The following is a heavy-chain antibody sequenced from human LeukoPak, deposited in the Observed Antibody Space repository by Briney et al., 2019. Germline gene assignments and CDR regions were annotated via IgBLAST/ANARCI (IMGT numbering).Heavy chain of an antibody. D-gene: IGHD3-10*01. CDR2: INPNRDNT. CDR1: VYTFTSYD. Sequence: SVTVACQAYVYTFTSYDINWVRQATGHGREWMGLINPNRDNTGYAHKFQGRLTLTRNTSLSTAYMALSSLRSEDTAVYYCARGPRITMVRGVIYWFDPWGQGTLVTVSS. J-gene: IGHJ5*02. CDR3: ARGPRITMVRGVIYWFDP. V-gene: IGHV1-8*03.